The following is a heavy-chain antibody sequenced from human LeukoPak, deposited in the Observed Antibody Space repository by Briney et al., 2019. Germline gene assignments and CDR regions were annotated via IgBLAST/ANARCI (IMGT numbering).Heavy chain of an antibody. J-gene: IGHJ4*02. V-gene: IGHV1-3*01. CDR1: GYTFTSYA. CDR2: INAGNGNT. CDR3: ARGPRYCSSTSCYVPDY. Sequence: ASVKVSCKASGYTFTSYAMHWVRQAPGQRLEWMGWINAGNGNTKYSQKFQGRVTITRDTSASTAYMELSSLRSEDTAVYYCARGPRYCSSTSCYVPDYWGQGTLVTVSS. D-gene: IGHD2-2*01.